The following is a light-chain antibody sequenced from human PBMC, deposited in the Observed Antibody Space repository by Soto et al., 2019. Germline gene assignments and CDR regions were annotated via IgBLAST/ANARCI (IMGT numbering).Light chain of an antibody. V-gene: IGKV4-1*01. CDR3: QQYYSTPLT. J-gene: IGKJ4*01. CDR2: WAS. CDR1: QSVLYISNNKHL. Sequence: DIVMTQSPDSLAVSLGERATINCKSSQSVLYISNNKHLLAWYQQKPGQPPKLLIYWASTRESGVPDRFSGSGSGTDFTLTISSLQAEDVAVYYCQQYYSTPLTFGGGTKVEIK.